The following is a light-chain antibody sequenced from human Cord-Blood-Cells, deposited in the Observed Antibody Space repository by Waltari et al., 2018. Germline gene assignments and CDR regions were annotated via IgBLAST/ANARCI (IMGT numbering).Light chain of an antibody. CDR3: CSYAGSYTLI. CDR1: STAVGGYNY. J-gene: IGLJ1*01. Sequence: QSALTQPRAASGSPRQSVTISCTGTSTAVGGYNYASWYQQPPGKAPKLMIYDVSKRPSGVPDRFSGSKSGNTASLTISGLQAEDEADYYCCSYAGSYTLIFGTGTKVTVL. CDR2: DVS. V-gene: IGLV2-11*01.